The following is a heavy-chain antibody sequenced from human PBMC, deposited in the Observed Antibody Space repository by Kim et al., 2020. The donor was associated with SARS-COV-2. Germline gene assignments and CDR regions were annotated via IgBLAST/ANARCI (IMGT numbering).Heavy chain of an antibody. CDR2: IKQDGSVK. Sequence: LSLTCAASGFTFTNYWMTWVRQAPGKGLEWVANIKQDGSVKYYVDSVKGRFTISRDNAKNSLYLQMNSLRVEDTAVYYCARIGYSSSSLDYWGQGTL. D-gene: IGHD6-6*01. CDR1: GFTFTNYW. J-gene: IGHJ4*02. V-gene: IGHV3-7*01. CDR3: ARIGYSSSSLDY.